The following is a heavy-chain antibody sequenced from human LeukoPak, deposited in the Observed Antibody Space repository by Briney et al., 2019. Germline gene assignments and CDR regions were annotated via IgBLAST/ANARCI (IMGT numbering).Heavy chain of an antibody. D-gene: IGHD2-2*02. V-gene: IGHV4-30-4*01. Sequence: SETLSLTCAVYGGSFSGYYWSWIRQPPGKGLEWIGYIYYSGSTYYNPSLKSRVTISVDTSKNQFSLKLSSVTAADTAVYYCARAPTYCSSTSCYRGDFDYWGQGTLVTVSS. CDR3: ARAPTYCSSTSCYRGDFDY. CDR2: IYYSGST. CDR1: GGSFSGYY. J-gene: IGHJ4*02.